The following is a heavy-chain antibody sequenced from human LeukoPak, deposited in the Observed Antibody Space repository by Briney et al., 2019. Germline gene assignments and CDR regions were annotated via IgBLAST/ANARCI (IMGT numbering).Heavy chain of an antibody. J-gene: IGHJ6*03. Sequence: GGSLRLSCAASGFIFSTYDMHWVRQAPGKGLEWVAFMRFDGSDKFYADSVKGRFTISRDNSKNTLYLQMNSLRAEDTALYYCAKGYGWEASYYYYYMDGWGKGTTVTISS. CDR2: MRFDGSDK. V-gene: IGHV3-30*02. CDR1: GFIFSTYD. D-gene: IGHD1-26*01. CDR3: AKGYGWEASYYYYYMDG.